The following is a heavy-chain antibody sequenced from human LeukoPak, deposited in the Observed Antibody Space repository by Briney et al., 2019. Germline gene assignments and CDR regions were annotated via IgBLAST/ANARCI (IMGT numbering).Heavy chain of an antibody. J-gene: IGHJ6*03. CDR3: ARGRVSSSTWYSTYCYYFYMDV. CDR1: DDSITMYY. D-gene: IGHD1-1*01. CDR2: VDHTGST. Sequence: PSETLSLTCSVSDDSITMYYWTWIRQPPGKGLEWIGYVDHTGSTNFNPSLNGRVSISRDTTNNLFSLRLRSVTAADTAVYFCARGRVSSSTWYSTYCYYFYMDVWGKGTTVTVSS. V-gene: IGHV4-59*01.